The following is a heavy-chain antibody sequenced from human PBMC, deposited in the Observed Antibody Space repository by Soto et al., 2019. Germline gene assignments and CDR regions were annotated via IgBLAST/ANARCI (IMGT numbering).Heavy chain of an antibody. CDR1: GFSLSNAGLG. D-gene: IGHD6-13*01. J-gene: IGHJ5*02. Sequence: QVTVKESGPVLVKPTETLTLTCTVSGFSLSNAGLGVSWIRQPPGKALEWLAHIFSNDEKAYSTSRKSRRTISKAPSKSQVVLTMTNMDPVDTATYYCASTYSTSWYWFDPWGQGTLVTVSS. CDR2: IFSNDEK. CDR3: ASTYSTSWYWFDP. V-gene: IGHV2-26*04.